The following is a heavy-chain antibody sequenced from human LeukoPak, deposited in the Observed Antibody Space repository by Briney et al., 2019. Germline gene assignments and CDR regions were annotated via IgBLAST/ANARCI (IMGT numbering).Heavy chain of an antibody. J-gene: IGHJ4*02. CDR3: ARVRGSYFFDF. D-gene: IGHD1-26*01. Sequence: GGSLRLSCAASGFTFSSYEMNWVRQAPGKGLEYVSSISSNGGSTYYANSVKGRFTISRDNSKNTLSLQMGSLRPADMAVYYCARVRGSYFFDFWGQGTLVTVSS. CDR2: ISSNGGST. V-gene: IGHV3-64*01. CDR1: GFTFSSYE.